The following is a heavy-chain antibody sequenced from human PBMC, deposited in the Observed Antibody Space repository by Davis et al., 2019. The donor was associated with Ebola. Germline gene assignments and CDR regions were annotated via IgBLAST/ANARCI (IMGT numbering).Heavy chain of an antibody. Sequence: PGGSLRLSCAASGFLFSGSGLHWVRQASGKGLEWVGRIRSKTNNYATTYAASVKGRFTISRDDSKNTAYLQMNSLKTEDTAVYYCASHGDYINWGQGTLVTVSS. J-gene: IGHJ4*02. CDR3: ASHGDYIN. CDR2: IRSKTNNYAT. CDR1: GFLFSGSG. V-gene: IGHV3-73*01. D-gene: IGHD4-17*01.